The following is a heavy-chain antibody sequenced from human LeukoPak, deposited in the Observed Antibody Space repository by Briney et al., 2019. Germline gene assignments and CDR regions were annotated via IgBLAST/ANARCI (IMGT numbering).Heavy chain of an antibody. Sequence: GESLKISCRGSGYSFTTYWIGWVRQMPGKGLEWMGIIYTGDSDTRYNPSFQGQVTISADKSISTAYLQWSSLEASDTAMYYCAMRNAYDYYFDYWGQGTLVTVSS. V-gene: IGHV5-51*01. CDR3: AMRNAYDYYFDY. CDR1: GYSFTTYW. CDR2: IYTGDSDT. D-gene: IGHD5-12*01. J-gene: IGHJ4*02.